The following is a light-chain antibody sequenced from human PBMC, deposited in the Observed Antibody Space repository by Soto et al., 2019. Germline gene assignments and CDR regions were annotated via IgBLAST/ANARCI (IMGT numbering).Light chain of an antibody. CDR1: QSVSISY. J-gene: IGKJ1*01. CDR2: GAS. V-gene: IGKV3-20*01. CDR3: HQYGSSLWT. Sequence: EIVMTQSPATLSLSPGERATLSCRASQSVSISYLAWYRQKPGQAPRLLIFGASSRATGIPDRFSGSGSGTDFTLTISRLEPEDFAVYFCHQYGSSLWTFGQGTKVDIK.